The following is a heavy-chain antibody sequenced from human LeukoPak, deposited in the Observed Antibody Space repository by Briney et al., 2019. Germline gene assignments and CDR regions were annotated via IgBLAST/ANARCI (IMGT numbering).Heavy chain of an antibody. J-gene: IGHJ4*02. CDR1: GFTISRYT. D-gene: IGHD5-24*01. CDR2: IKQDESQK. CDR3: AKDLGRDGYWSGVDY. V-gene: IGHV3-7*01. Sequence: GGSLRLSCAASGFTISRYTMNWVRQAPGKGLEWVANIKQDESQKNYVDSVKGRFTISRDNSRNTLYMQMNSLRAEDTAVYYCAKDLGRDGYWSGVDYWGQGTLVTVSS.